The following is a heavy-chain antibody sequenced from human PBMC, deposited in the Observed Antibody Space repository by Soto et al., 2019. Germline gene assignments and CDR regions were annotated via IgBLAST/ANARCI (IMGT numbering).Heavy chain of an antibody. CDR1: GYTFTSYG. V-gene: IGHV1-18*01. Sequence: QVQLVQSGAEVKKPWASLKVSCKASGYTFTSYGISWVRQAPGQGFEWMGWTSDYTGNTTYAQKVPARVTMTTDTSTSTASIELCSLGSDDTAVYYCARGSHGDPYYRGHVPLVTVSA. J-gene: IGHJ4*01. D-gene: IGHD4-17*01. CDR3: ARGSHGDPYY. CDR2: TSDYTGNT.